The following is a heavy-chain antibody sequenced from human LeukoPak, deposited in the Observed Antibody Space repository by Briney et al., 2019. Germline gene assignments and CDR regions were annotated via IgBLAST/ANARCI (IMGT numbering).Heavy chain of an antibody. V-gene: IGHV4-4*02. CDR3: ARGGNWDFDY. CDR1: GVSITSHPW. J-gene: IGHJ4*02. CDR2: MYNSGTG. D-gene: IGHD7-27*01. Sequence: SGTLSLTCAVSGVSITSHPWYCVRQPPGKGLEWIGEMYNSGTGTYKPSLRSRVTMFFDESKNHFSLKLNSVTAADTAVYYCARGGNWDFDYWGQGVLVFVSS.